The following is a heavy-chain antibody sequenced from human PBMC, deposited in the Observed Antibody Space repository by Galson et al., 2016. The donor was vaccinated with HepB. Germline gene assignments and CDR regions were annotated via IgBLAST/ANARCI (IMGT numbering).Heavy chain of an antibody. CDR1: GFTFSSYA. CDR2: ILYDGSNE. V-gene: IGHV3-30*18. J-gene: IGHJ4*02. D-gene: IGHD2-21*02. Sequence: SLRLSCAASGFTFSSYAMSWVRQAPGKGLEWLAGILYDGSNEYYGDSVKGRFTISRDNSKKTPNLQMNSLTSEDTAVYYCAKDAILACGRDCYIDYWGQGTLVTVSS. CDR3: AKDAILACGRDCYIDY.